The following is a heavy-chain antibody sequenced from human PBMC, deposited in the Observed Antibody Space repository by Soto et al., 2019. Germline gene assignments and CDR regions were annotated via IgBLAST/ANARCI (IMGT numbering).Heavy chain of an antibody. CDR3: ARVPYSGSYVQTFDY. D-gene: IGHD1-26*01. CDR1: GFTFSSYG. J-gene: IGHJ4*02. V-gene: IGHV3-33*01. CDR2: IWYDGSNK. Sequence: QVQLVESGGGVVQPGRSLRLSCAAPGFTFSSYGMHWVRQAPGKGLEWVAVIWYDGSNKYYADSVKGRFTISRDNSKNTLYLQRNSLRAEDTAVYYCARVPYSGSYVQTFDYWGQGTLVTVSS.